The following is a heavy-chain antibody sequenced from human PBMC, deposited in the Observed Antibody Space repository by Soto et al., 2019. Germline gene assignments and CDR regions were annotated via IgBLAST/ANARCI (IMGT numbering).Heavy chain of an antibody. CDR2: IITIFGTA. J-gene: IGHJ4*02. CDR1: GYTFTSNS. V-gene: IGHV1-69*13. Sequence: VKVSCKASGYTFTSNSIGWVRQAPGQGLEWMGGIITIFGTANYAQKFQGRVTITADESTSTAYMELSSLRSEDTAVYYCAAETYYYDSSGYSFDHWGQGTLVTVSS. CDR3: AAETYYYDSSGYSFDH. D-gene: IGHD3-22*01.